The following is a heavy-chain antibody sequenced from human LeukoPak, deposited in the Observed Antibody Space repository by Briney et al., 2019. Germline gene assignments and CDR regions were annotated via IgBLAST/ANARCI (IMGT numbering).Heavy chain of an antibody. CDR1: GFTVSSNY. CDR3: ARAGVGYCSGTSCYDC. CDR2: IYSGGST. Sequence: PGGSLRLSCAASGFTVSSNYMSWVRQAPGKGLEWVSVIYSGGSTYYADSVKGRFTISRDNSKNTLYLQMNSLRAEDTAVYYCARAGVGYCSGTSCYDCWGQGTLVTVSS. V-gene: IGHV3-66*01. J-gene: IGHJ4*02. D-gene: IGHD2-2*01.